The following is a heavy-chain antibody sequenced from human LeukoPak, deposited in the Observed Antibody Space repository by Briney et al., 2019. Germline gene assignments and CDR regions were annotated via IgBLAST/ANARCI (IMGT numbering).Heavy chain of an antibody. V-gene: IGHV1-58*02. J-gene: IGHJ3*02. CDR2: IVVGSDNT. D-gene: IGHD3-22*01. CDR3: ARGIYYYDSSGYAAFDI. CDR1: GFTFTSSA. Sequence: GASVKVSCKASGFTFTSSAMQWVRQARGQRLEWIGWIVVGSDNTNYAQKFQERVTITRDMSTSTAYMELSSLRSEDTAVYYCARGIYYYDSSGYAAFDIWGQGTMVTVSS.